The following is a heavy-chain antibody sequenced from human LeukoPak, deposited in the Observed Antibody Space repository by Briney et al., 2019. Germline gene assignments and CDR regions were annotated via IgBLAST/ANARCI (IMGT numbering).Heavy chain of an antibody. D-gene: IGHD3-10*01. V-gene: IGHV1-69*05. Sequence: ASVKVSCKASGGTFSSYAISWVRQAPGQGLEWMGGIIPIFGTANYAQKFQGRVTITTDESTSTAYMELSSLRSEDTAVYYCARCYYGSGSISDAFDIWGQGTMVTVSS. J-gene: IGHJ3*02. CDR2: IIPIFGTA. CDR1: GGTFSSYA. CDR3: ARCYYGSGSISDAFDI.